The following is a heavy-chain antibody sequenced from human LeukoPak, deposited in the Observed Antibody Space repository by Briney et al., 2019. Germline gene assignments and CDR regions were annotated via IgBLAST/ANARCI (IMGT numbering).Heavy chain of an antibody. D-gene: IGHD2-15*01. V-gene: IGHV3-21*01. CDR1: GFTVTSYS. CDR3: ARDHDRYCSGGSCSEFVF. Sequence: PGRSLRLACAPSGFTVTSYSMDSVSQAPGEGLGWVLSIRSRSTYINYADSVKGRFTISRHNAKNSLYLQMNSPRAEDTAVYYCARDHDRYCSGGSCSEFVFWGQGTLVTVSS. CDR2: IRSRSTYI. J-gene: IGHJ4*02.